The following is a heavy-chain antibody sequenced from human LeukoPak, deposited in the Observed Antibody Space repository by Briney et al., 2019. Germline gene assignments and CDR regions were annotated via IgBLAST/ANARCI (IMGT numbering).Heavy chain of an antibody. CDR1: GFTFSSYG. Sequence: PGGSLRLSCAASGFTFSSYGMHWVRQAPGKGLEWVAFIRYDGSNKYYADSVKGRFTISRDNSKNTLYLQMNSLREEDTAVYYCAKDSSSWYHQFDYWGQGTLVTVSS. J-gene: IGHJ4*02. D-gene: IGHD6-13*01. CDR3: AKDSSSWYHQFDY. CDR2: IRYDGSNK. V-gene: IGHV3-30*02.